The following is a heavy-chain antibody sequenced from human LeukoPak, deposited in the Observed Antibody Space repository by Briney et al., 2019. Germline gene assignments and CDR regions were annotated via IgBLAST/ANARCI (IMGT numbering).Heavy chain of an antibody. Sequence: PSETLSLTCAVYGGSFSGYYWSWIRQPPGKGLEWIGEINHSGSTNYNPSLKSRVTISVDTSKNQFSLKLSSVTAADTAVYYCARGPYSCSSTRCYLCRPPGFDYWGQGTLVTVSS. V-gene: IGHV4-34*01. D-gene: IGHD2-2*01. J-gene: IGHJ4*02. CDR1: GGSFSGYY. CDR2: INHSGST. CDR3: ARGPYSCSSTRCYLCRPPGFDY.